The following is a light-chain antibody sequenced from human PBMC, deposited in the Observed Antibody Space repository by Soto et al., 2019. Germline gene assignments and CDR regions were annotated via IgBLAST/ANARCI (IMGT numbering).Light chain of an antibody. CDR2: AAS. J-gene: IGKJ5*01. V-gene: IGKV3-20*01. Sequence: ETVLTQSPGTLSLSPGERATLSCRASQSSSSYLTWYQQRPGLAPRLLIYAASRRATGIPDRFSGSGSGTDFTLTISRLEPEDFAVYYCQQYSTSPITFGQGTRLEIK. CDR3: QQYSTSPIT. CDR1: QSSSSY.